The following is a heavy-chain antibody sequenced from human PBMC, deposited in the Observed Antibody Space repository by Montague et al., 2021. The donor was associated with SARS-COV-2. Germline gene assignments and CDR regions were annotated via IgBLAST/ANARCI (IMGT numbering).Heavy chain of an antibody. D-gene: IGHD2-2*01. CDR3: AKQALTRYCTSTTCFGAAFGS. CDR1: GFSISRYY. J-gene: IGHJ4*03. V-gene: IGHV4-59*08. CDR2: VYHSGST. Sequence: SETLSLTCTVYGFSISRYYCPWIRHPPGKGLEWIGLVYHSGSTNYNPSLKSRDTISVDTYKHQFSLKLSSVTAADTAVYYCAKQALTRYCTSTTCFGAAFGSWGPRTLVT.